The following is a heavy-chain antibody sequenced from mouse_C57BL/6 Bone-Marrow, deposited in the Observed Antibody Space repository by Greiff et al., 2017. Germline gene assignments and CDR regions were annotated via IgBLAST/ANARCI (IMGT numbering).Heavy chain of an antibody. CDR2: INPYNGGT. CDR1: GYTFTDYY. V-gene: IGHV1-19*01. D-gene: IGHD1-1*01. CDR3: ARCYYGNYFDY. Sequence: EVQLQQSGPVLVKPGASVKMSCKASGYTFTDYYMNWVKQSHGKSLEWIGVINPYNGGTSYNQKFKGKATLTVDKSSSTADMELNSLTSEDSAVYYCARCYYGNYFDYWGQGTTLTVSS. J-gene: IGHJ2*01.